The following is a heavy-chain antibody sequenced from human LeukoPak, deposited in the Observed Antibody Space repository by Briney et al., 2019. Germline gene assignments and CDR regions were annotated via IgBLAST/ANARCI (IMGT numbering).Heavy chain of an antibody. J-gene: IGHJ4*02. CDR1: GFRFSDFW. CDR2: IRGDWHDT. V-gene: IGHV3-74*01. CDR3: ASDRVLGSGSLDN. D-gene: IGHD3-10*01. Sequence: GSLRLSCTAFGFRFSDFWMDWVRQAPGKGLEWVSRIRGDWHDTTYADSVKGRFTISRDNAQNTLYLQMNSLRVEDAAVYYCASDRVLGSGSLDNWGQGTLVTVSS.